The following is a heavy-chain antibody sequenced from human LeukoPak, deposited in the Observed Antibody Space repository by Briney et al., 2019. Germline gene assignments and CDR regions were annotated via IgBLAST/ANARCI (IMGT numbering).Heavy chain of an antibody. CDR3: AKDPDSSSWINWFDP. V-gene: IGHV3-23*01. CDR1: GFTFSSYA. J-gene: IGHJ5*02. CDR2: ISGSGGST. Sequence: GGSLRLSCAASGFTFSSYAMSWVRQAPGKGLEWVSAISGSGGSTYYADSVKGRFTISRDNSKNTLYLQMNSLRAEDTAVYYCAKDPDSSSWINWFDPWGQGTLVTVSS. D-gene: IGHD6-13*01.